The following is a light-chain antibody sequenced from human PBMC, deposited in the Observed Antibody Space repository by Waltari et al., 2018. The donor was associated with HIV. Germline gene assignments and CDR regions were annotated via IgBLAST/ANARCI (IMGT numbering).Light chain of an antibody. Sequence: SSELTQDPAVSVALGQTVRITCQGDSLRRYYASGYQQKPGQATVLVIYGKNNRPPGIPDRFPGSSSGNTASLTIAGAQSEDEADYYCNSRDSSGNHWVFGGGTKLTVL. CDR1: SLRRYY. CDR3: NSRDSSGNHWV. V-gene: IGLV3-19*01. J-gene: IGLJ3*02. CDR2: GKN.